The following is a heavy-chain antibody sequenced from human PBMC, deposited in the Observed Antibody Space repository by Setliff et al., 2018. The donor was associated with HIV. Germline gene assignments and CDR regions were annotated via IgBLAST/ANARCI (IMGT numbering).Heavy chain of an antibody. CDR2: IYTTGST. Sequence: PSETLSLTCIVSGGSISRYYWNWIRQPAGKGLEWIGHIYTTGSTNYNPSLKSRVTVSVDTSKNQFSLKLTSVTAADTAIYYCARENGWLFGWFDPWGQGTPVTVSS. CDR3: ARENGWLFGWFDP. D-gene: IGHD3-22*01. J-gene: IGHJ5*02. CDR1: GGSISRYY. V-gene: IGHV4-4*07.